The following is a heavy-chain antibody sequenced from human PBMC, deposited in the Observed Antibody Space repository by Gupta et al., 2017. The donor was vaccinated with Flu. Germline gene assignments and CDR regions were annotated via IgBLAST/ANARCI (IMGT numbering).Heavy chain of an antibody. J-gene: IGHJ4*02. CDR3: ARAIYYGSGNYDKPFDY. D-gene: IGHD3-10*01. CDR2: INPNRGGT. Sequence: MNWGGQAPGEGMEWMGRINPNRGGTNDAQKFQGRVTMTRDTSISTAYMELSRLRSDDTAVYYCARAIYYGSGNYDKPFDYWGQGTLVTVSS. V-gene: IGHV1-2*06.